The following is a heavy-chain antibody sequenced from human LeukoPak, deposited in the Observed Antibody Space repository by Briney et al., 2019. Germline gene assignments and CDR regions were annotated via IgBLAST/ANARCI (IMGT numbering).Heavy chain of an antibody. Sequence: SETLSLTCTVSGGSISSSSYYWGWIRQPPGKGLEWIGFIYYSGTTNYNPSLKSRVTISVDTSKNQFSLKLSSVTAADTAVYYCARDLYTESGRDDYWGQGTLVTVSS. V-gene: IGHV4-61*05. CDR2: IYYSGTT. CDR1: GGSISSSSYY. D-gene: IGHD2-2*02. J-gene: IGHJ4*02. CDR3: ARDLYTESGRDDY.